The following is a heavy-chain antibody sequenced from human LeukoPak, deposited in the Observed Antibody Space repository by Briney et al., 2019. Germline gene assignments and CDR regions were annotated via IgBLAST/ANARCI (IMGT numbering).Heavy chain of an antibody. CDR2: INHDGSEK. D-gene: IGHD3-22*01. Sequence: GGSLRLSCAASGFPFYIYWMSWVRQAPGKGLEWVANINHDGSEKYYVGSVKGRFTISRDNAKKSVYLQMNSLRAEDTAVYYCARGVASGYQIAHFDYWGQGTLVTVSS. CDR3: ARGVASGYQIAHFDY. CDR1: GFPFYIYW. V-gene: IGHV3-7*05. J-gene: IGHJ4*02.